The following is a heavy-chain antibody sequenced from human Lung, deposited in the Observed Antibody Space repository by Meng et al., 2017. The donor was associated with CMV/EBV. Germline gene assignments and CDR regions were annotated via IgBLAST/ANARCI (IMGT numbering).Heavy chain of an antibody. J-gene: IGHJ4*02. D-gene: IGHD3-16*02. CDR1: GGSISTYS. Sequence: QATGPGSGKPSGPPSLTCACSGGSISTYSGGWIRQPPGKGLEWIGNNYYSGSTNYNPSLASRVTISVDSSKNQFSLKLSSVTAADTAVYYCARHQNGGTYPLNYWGQGTLVTVSS. CDR3: ARHQNGGTYPLNY. CDR2: NYYSGST. V-gene: IGHV4-59*08.